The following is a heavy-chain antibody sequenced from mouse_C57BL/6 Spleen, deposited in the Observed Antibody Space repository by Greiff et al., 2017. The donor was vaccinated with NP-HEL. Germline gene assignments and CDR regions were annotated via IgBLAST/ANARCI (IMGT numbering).Heavy chain of an antibody. CDR1: GFNIKDDY. D-gene: IGHD2-5*01. J-gene: IGHJ1*03. V-gene: IGHV14-4*01. Sequence: EVQLQQSGAELVRPGASVKLSCTASGFNIKDDYMHWVKQRPEQGLEWIGWIDPENGDTEYASKFQGKATITADTSYNTAYLQLSSLSSEDTAVYYCTATYYSNYWYFDVWGTRTTVTVAS. CDR3: TATYYSNYWYFDV. CDR2: IDPENGDT.